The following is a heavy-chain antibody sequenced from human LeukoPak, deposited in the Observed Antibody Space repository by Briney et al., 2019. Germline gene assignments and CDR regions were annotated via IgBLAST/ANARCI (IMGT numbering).Heavy chain of an antibody. CDR1: GFTFSSYW. D-gene: IGHD6-6*01. J-gene: IGHJ6*03. V-gene: IGHV3-7*01. CDR3: ARDSSSYYYYYYMDV. Sequence: QPGGSLRLSCVASGFTFSSYWMSWVRQAPGKGLEWVANIKKDGSEKYYVDSVKGRFTISRDNAKNSLYLQMNSLRAEDTAVYYCARDSSSYYYYYYMDVWGKGTTVTVSS. CDR2: IKKDGSEK.